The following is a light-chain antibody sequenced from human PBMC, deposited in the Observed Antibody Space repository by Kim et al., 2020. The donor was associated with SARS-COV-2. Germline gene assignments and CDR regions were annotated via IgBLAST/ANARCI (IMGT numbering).Light chain of an antibody. J-gene: IGKJ2*02. CDR3: QHYNKYSGT. CDR2: KAS. CDR1: QSISGR. Sequence: DIQITQSPSTLSASVGDRVTITCRASQSISGRLAWYQQKPGKAPNLLIYKASTLESGVPPRFSGSGSETEFTLTINSLQPDDFATYYCQHYNKYSGTFGQGTKLEIK. V-gene: IGKV1-5*03.